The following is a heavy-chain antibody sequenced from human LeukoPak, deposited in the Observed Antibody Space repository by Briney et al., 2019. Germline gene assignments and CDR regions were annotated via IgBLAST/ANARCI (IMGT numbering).Heavy chain of an antibody. D-gene: IGHD6-19*01. CDR3: ARGRGQWLVIPPFDY. J-gene: IGHJ4*02. V-gene: IGHV4-34*01. Sequence: PSETLSLTCAVYGGSFSGYYWSWIRQPPGKGLEWIGEINHSGSTNYNPSLKGRVTISVDTSKNQFSLKLSSVTAADTAVYYCARGRGQWLVIPPFDYWGQGTLVTVSS. CDR2: INHSGST. CDR1: GGSFSGYY.